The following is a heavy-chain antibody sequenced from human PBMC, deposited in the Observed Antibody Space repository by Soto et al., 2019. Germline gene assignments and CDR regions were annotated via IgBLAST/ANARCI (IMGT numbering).Heavy chain of an antibody. V-gene: IGHV4-39*01. CDR1: GGSISSSSYY. Sequence: SKTLSLTCTVSGGSISSSSYYWGWIRQPPGKGLEWIGSIYYSGSTYYNPSLKSRVTISVDTSKNQFSLKLSSVTAADTAVYYCARPFNYYDSSGYRSGWFDPWGQGTLVTVSS. CDR2: IYYSGST. J-gene: IGHJ5*02. D-gene: IGHD3-22*01. CDR3: ARPFNYYDSSGYRSGWFDP.